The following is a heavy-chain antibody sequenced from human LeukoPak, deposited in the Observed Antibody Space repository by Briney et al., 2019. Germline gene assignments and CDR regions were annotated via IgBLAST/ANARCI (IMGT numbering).Heavy chain of an antibody. CDR1: GFTFSSYA. CDR2: ISYDGSNK. V-gene: IGHV3-30-3*01. CDR3: AREIFLEWLTCFDY. Sequence: GGSLRLSCAASGFTFSSYAMHWVRQAPGKGLEWVAVISYDGSNKYYADSVKGRFTISRDNSKNTLYLQTNSLRAEDTAVYYCAREIFLEWLTCFDYWGQGTLVTVSP. J-gene: IGHJ4*02. D-gene: IGHD3-3*01.